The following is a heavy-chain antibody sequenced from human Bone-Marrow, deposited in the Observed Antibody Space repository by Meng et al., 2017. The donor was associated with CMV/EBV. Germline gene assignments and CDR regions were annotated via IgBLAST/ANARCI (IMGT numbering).Heavy chain of an antibody. CDR1: GYTFIGYY. CDR2: INPNSGDT. V-gene: IGHV1-2*02. Sequence: ASVKVSCKASGYTFIGYYIHWVRQAPGQGLEWMGWINPNSGDTNYAQRFQGRVTMTRDTSISTAYMELSRLRSDDTAVYDCARYWHSHYSPPPWFSPSCQGTLVTVSS. CDR3: ARYWHSHYSPPPWFSP. D-gene: IGHD2-15*01. J-gene: IGHJ5*02.